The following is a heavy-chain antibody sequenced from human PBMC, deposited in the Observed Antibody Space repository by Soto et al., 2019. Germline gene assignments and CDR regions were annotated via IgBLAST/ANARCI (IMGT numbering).Heavy chain of an antibody. Sequence: EVQLVESGGGLVQPGGSLTLSCAASGFTFSNYDMHWVRQSSGRGLEWVAAIGTIYDIYYAVSVKGRFTISRENAKSSFFLQMNSLRDEDTAVYYCAIAASGNTGFAPWGQGTLVTVSS. CDR3: AIAASGNTGFAP. D-gene: IGHD2-15*01. J-gene: IGHJ5*02. CDR1: GFTFSNYD. CDR2: IGTIYDI. V-gene: IGHV3-13*01.